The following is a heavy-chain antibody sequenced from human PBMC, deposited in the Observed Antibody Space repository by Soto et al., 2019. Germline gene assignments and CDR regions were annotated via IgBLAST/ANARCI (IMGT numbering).Heavy chain of an antibody. CDR2: IYYSGST. CDR3: ARDSSSRGTTYYYGMDV. Sequence: QVQLQESGPGLVKPSQTLSLTCTVSGGSISSGGYYWSWIRQHPGKGLEWIGYIYYSGSTYYNPSLKSRVTISVDTSKNQFSLKLSSVTAADTAVYYCARDSSSRGTTYYYGMDVWGQGTMVTVSS. D-gene: IGHD6-13*01. CDR1: GGSISSGGYY. J-gene: IGHJ6*02. V-gene: IGHV4-31*03.